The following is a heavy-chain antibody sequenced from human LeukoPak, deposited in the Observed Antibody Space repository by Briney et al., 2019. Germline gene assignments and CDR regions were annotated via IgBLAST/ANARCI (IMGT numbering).Heavy chain of an antibody. CDR1: GFTLRSYW. D-gene: IGHD3-22*01. Sequence: GGSLRLSCVGSGFTLRSYWMHWVRQAPGKGLVWVSRMNSDASSTSYADSVKGRFTISRDNAKSTLYLQMNSLRDEDTAVYYCARGDYYDTTGYTYWGQGTLVTVSS. CDR3: ARGDYYDTTGYTY. V-gene: IGHV3-74*01. CDR2: MNSDASST. J-gene: IGHJ4*02.